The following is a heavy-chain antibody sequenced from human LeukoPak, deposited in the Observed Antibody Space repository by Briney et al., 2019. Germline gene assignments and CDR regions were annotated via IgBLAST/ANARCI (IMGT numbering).Heavy chain of an antibody. CDR1: GFTFSSCA. J-gene: IGHJ6*03. D-gene: IGHD6-13*01. CDR3: AKMGSSSWYDYYYYMDV. V-gene: IGHV3-23*01. Sequence: GGSLRLSCAASGFTFSSCAMSWVRQAPGKGLEWVSAISGSGGSTYYADSVKGRFTISRDNSKNTLYLQMNSLRAEDTAVYYCAKMGSSSWYDYYYYMDVWGKGTTVTVSS. CDR2: ISGSGGST.